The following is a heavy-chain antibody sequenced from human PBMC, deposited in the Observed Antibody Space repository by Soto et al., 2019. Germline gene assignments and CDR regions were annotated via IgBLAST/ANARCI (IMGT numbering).Heavy chain of an antibody. Sequence: GGSLRLSCAASGFTFSSYAMSWVRQAPGRGLEWVALISFDGSDRDYPDSVKGRFTISRDNSKNTLFLQMNSLRTEDTAVYYCAKVDDRSGYYEYYFDYWGQGTLVTVSS. CDR3: AKVDDRSGYYEYYFDY. J-gene: IGHJ4*02. CDR1: GFTFSSYA. D-gene: IGHD3-22*01. V-gene: IGHV3-30*18. CDR2: ISFDGSDR.